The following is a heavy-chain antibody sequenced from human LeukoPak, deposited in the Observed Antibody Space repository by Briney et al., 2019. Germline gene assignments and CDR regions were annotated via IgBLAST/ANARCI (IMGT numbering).Heavy chain of an antibody. CDR3: ARDTVVTGYYYFDY. J-gene: IGHJ4*02. Sequence: TGGSLRLSCAASGFTFSDYYMSWIRQAPGKGLEWVSYISSSGSTIYYADSVKGRFTISRDNAKNSLYLQMNSLRAEATAVYYCARDTVVTGYYYFDYWGQGTLVTVSS. D-gene: IGHD3-9*01. CDR1: GFTFSDYY. CDR2: ISSSGSTI. V-gene: IGHV3-11*04.